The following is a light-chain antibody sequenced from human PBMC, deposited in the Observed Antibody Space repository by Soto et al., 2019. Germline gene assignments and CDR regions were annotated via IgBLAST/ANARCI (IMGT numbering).Light chain of an antibody. Sequence: EVVLTQSPGTLSLSPGERATLSCRASQGVISTYLAWYQQKPGQSPRLLIYGGSGRATGLPDKFSGSGSGTDFTLTISRLEPEDFAVYYCQHYGNSMYTFGKGTKLEIK. CDR1: QGVISTY. CDR2: GGS. CDR3: QHYGNSMYT. J-gene: IGKJ2*01. V-gene: IGKV3-20*01.